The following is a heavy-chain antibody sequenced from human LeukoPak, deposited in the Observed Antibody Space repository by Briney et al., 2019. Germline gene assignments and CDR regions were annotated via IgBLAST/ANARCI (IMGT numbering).Heavy chain of an antibody. V-gene: IGHV3-7*03. CDR2: IRQDGSEK. J-gene: IGHJ6*02. CDR3: AKDPHDYGDPERDYYYGMDV. D-gene: IGHD4-17*01. Sequence: GGSLRLSCEVSGFIFSSYWMSWVRQAPGKGPEWVAHIRQDGSEKDYVDSVKGRFTISRDNAKNSLYLQMSSLRAEDTAVYYCAKDPHDYGDPERDYYYGMDVWGQGTTVTVSS. CDR1: GFIFSSYW.